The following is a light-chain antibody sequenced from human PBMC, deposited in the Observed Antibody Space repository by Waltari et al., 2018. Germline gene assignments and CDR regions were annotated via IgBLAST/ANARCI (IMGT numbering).Light chain of an antibody. CDR2: EVS. V-gene: IGLV2-23*02. J-gene: IGLJ3*02. Sequence: QSALTQPASVSGSPVQSITIPCTGTSSDLRTYNLVSWYQQPPGKAPKRMIYEVSKRPSGVSNRFSGSKSGNTASLTISGLQAEDEADYYCCSYAGSSTWVFGGGTKLTVL. CDR3: CSYAGSSTWV. CDR1: SSDLRTYNL.